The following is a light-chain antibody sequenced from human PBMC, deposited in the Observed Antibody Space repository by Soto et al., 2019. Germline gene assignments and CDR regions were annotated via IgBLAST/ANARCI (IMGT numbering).Light chain of an antibody. CDR1: QGISSA. J-gene: IGKJ4*01. CDR2: GAS. V-gene: IGKV1D-13*01. Sequence: AIQLTQSPSSLSASLGDRVTITCRASQGISSALAWYQQKPGKAPRLLIYGASSLESGVPSRFSGSGSGTDFLLTISSLPPEDFATYCRQQFNNYPLTFGGGTKVEIK. CDR3: QQFNNYPLT.